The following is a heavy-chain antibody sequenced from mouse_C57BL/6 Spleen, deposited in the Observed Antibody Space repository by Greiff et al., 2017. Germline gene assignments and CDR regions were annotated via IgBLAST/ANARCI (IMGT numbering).Heavy chain of an antibody. CDR2: IDPEDGET. V-gene: IGHV14-2*01. Sequence: EVHVKQSGAELVKPGASVKLSCTASGFNIKDYYMHWVKQRTEQGLEWIGRIDPEDGETKYAPKFQGKATIKADTSSNTASLQLRSLTSEDTAVYYCARSVGCSSPYWYFDVWGTGTTGTVSS. J-gene: IGHJ1*03. D-gene: IGHD1-1*01. CDR1: GFNIKDYY. CDR3: ARSVGCSSPYWYFDV.